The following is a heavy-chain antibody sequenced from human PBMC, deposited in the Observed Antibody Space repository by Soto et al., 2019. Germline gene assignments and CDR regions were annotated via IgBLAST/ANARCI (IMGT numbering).Heavy chain of an antibody. D-gene: IGHD6-6*01. CDR1: GFTFSSCW. V-gene: IGHV3-7*03. Sequence: GGSLRLSCVASGFTFSSCWMSWVRQAPGKGLEWVANIKQDGSQKYYVDSVKGRFTISRDNAMNSLYLQMNSLRAEDTAMYYCARGYSSSPNWFDPWGQGTLVTVSS. CDR3: ARGYSSSPNWFDP. J-gene: IGHJ5*02. CDR2: IKQDGSQK.